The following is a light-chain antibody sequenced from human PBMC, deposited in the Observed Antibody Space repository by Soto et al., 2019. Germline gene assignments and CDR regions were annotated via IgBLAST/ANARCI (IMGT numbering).Light chain of an antibody. CDR2: GAS. J-gene: IGKJ5*01. V-gene: IGKV3-20*01. CDR1: QSVKNNY. Sequence: EIVLTQSPGTLSLSPGDRATLSCRASQSVKNNYLVWYQQKVGQAPRLLMSGASSRATGIPDRFGGSGSGTDFTLTISRLEPEDFAVYYCQQYGSSPTFGQGTRLEIK. CDR3: QQYGSSPT.